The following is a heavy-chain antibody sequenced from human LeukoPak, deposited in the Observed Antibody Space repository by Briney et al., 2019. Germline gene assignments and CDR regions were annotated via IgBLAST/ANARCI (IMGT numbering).Heavy chain of an antibody. CDR2: INPNSGGT. D-gene: IGHD6-13*01. CDR3: ARVARGAAAGGNFDY. J-gene: IGHJ4*02. Sequence: RRASVKVSCKASGGTFSSYAISWVRQAPGQGLEWMGRINPNSGGTNYAQKFQGRVTMTRDTSISTAYMELSRLRSDDTAVYYCARVARGAAAGGNFDYWGQGTLVTVSS. CDR1: GGTFSSYA. V-gene: IGHV1-2*06.